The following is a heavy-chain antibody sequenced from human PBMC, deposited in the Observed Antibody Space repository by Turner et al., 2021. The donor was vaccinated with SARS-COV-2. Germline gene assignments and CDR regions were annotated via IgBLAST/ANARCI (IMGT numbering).Heavy chain of an antibody. CDR3: ARGDTAPALRYGMDV. D-gene: IGHD5-18*01. CDR2: SNRSGSST. V-gene: IGHV1-46*01. CDR1: GYTFTSYY. J-gene: IGHJ6*02. Sequence: QMQLVQSGTVGKKPGASVQVSCNAAGYTFTSYYMHWVRQCHGQGLEWMRISNRSGSSTSYAQKCQGRVTITWNTSTCIVYMELSSLRSEDTAVYYCARGDTAPALRYGMDVWGQGTTVTVSS.